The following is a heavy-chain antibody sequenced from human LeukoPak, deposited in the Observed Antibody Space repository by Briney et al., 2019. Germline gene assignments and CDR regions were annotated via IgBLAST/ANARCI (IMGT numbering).Heavy chain of an antibody. CDR3: ARDEEYSSSSDRFDY. CDR2: IKQDGSEK. V-gene: IGHV3-7*01. D-gene: IGHD6-6*01. J-gene: IGHJ4*02. Sequence: GGSLRLSCAASGFTFSSYAMHWVRQAPGKGLEWVANIKQDGSEKYYVDSVKGRFTISRDNAKNSLYLQMNSLRAEDTAVYYCARDEEYSSSSDRFDYWGQGTLVTVSS. CDR1: GFTFSSYA.